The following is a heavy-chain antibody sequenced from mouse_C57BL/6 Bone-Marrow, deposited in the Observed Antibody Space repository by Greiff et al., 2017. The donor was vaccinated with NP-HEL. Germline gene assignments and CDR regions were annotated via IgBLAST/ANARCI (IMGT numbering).Heavy chain of an antibody. CDR2: IYPGDGDT. Sequence: VQLQQSGAELVKPGASVTLSCKASGYAFSSYWMNWVKQRPGKGLEWIGQIYPGDGDTNYNGKFKGKATLTADKSSSTAYMQLSSLTSEDSAVYFCARVGDYDGFDYWGQGTTLTVSS. CDR3: ARVGDYDGFDY. V-gene: IGHV1-80*01. D-gene: IGHD2-4*01. J-gene: IGHJ2*01. CDR1: GYAFSSYW.